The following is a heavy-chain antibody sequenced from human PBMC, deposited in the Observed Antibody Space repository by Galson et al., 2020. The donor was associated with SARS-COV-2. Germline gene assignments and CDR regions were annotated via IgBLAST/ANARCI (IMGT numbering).Heavy chain of an antibody. CDR3: ARDGQSSSGWAFDY. CDR1: GFTFSDHA. Sequence: GESLKISCAASGFTFSDHAMHWVRQAPGKGLEWVAQLYFYGSEKYYGDSVKGRFTISRDSSKNTVYLQMNNLRADDTAVYYCARDGQSSSGWAFDYWGQGTLLTVSS. D-gene: IGHD6-19*01. V-gene: IGHV3-33*01. J-gene: IGHJ4*02. CDR2: LYFYGSEK.